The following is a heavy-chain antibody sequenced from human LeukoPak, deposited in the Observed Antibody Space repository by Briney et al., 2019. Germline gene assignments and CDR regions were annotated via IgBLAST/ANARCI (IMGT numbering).Heavy chain of an antibody. J-gene: IGHJ4*02. CDR2: IHRGGNT. CDR3: AMGEGAVAGSFDY. Sequence: GESLRLSCAASGFTVSRNYMGWVRQAPGKGLEWVSVIHRGGNTYYADSVKGRFTISRDNSKNTLYLQMNSLRPEDTAVYYCAMGEGAVAGSFDYWGQGTLVTVYS. D-gene: IGHD6-19*01. V-gene: IGHV3-66*02. CDR1: GFTVSRNY.